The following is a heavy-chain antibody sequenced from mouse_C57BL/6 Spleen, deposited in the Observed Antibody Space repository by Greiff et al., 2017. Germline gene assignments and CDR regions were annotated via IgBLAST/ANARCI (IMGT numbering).Heavy chain of an antibody. V-gene: IGHV6-3*01. CDR3: TVTTVVATRYYAMDY. Sequence: EVKLVESGGGLVQPGGSMKLSCVASGFTFSNYWMNWVRQSPEKGLEWVAQIRLKSDNYATHYAESVKGRFTISRDDSKSSVYLQMNNLRAEDTGIYYCTVTTVVATRYYAMDYWGQGTSVTVSS. D-gene: IGHD1-1*01. CDR2: IRLKSDNYAT. CDR1: GFTFSNYW. J-gene: IGHJ4*01.